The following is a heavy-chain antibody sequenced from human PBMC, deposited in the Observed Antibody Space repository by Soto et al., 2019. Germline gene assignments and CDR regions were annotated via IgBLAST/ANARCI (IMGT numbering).Heavy chain of an antibody. D-gene: IGHD2-15*01. CDR1: GYTFTSYG. CDR3: ARGFRVVVAATDYYGMDV. Sequence: ASVKVSCKASGYTFTSYGISWVRQAPGQGLEWMGWISAYNGSTNYAQKLQGRVTMTTDTSTSTAYMELRSLRSDDTAVYYCARGFRVVVAATDYYGMDVWGQGTTVTVSS. CDR2: ISAYNGST. J-gene: IGHJ6*02. V-gene: IGHV1-18*04.